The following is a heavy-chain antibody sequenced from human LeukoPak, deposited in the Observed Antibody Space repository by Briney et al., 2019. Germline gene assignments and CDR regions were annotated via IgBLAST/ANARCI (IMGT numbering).Heavy chain of an antibody. CDR3: ARYITGTNDAFDI. CDR2: SNTDGTST. D-gene: IGHD1-7*01. J-gene: IGHJ3*02. CDR1: GFTFRTFW. Sequence: GGSLRLSCAASGFTFRTFWMHWVRQAPGKGLMWVSRSNTDGTSTNYADSVKGRFTISRDNSKNTLYLQMNSLRAEDTAVYYCARYITGTNDAFDIWGQGTMVTVSS. V-gene: IGHV3-74*01.